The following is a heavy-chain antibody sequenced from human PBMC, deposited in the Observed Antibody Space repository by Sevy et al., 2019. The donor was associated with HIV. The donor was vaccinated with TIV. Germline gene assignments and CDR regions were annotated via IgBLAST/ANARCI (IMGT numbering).Heavy chain of an antibody. J-gene: IGHJ5*02. CDR3: ARDRVYYDATGYTNWFAP. CDR1: GYTFTSYG. V-gene: IGHV1-18*01. CDR2: ISAYNGNT. Sequence: ASVKVSCKASGYTFTSYGISWVRQAPGQGLEWMGWISAYNGNTNYAQKLQGTVTMTTDTSTSTAYMELRSLRSDDTAGYYCARDRVYYDATGYTNWFAPWGQGTLVTVSS. D-gene: IGHD3-22*01.